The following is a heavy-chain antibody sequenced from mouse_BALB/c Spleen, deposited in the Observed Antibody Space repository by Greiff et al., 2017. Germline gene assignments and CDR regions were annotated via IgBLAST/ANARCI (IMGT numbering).Heavy chain of an antibody. CDR1: GFTFSSFG. V-gene: IGHV5-17*02. J-gene: IGHJ2*01. CDR3: ARLHYGGGDY. Sequence: EVQGVESGGGLVQPGGSRKLSCAASGFTFSSFGMHWVRQAPEKGLEWVAYISSGSSTIYYADTVKGRFTISRDNPKNTLFLQMTSLRSEDTAMYYCARLHYGGGDYWGQGTTLTVSS. D-gene: IGHD1-2*01. CDR2: ISSGSSTI.